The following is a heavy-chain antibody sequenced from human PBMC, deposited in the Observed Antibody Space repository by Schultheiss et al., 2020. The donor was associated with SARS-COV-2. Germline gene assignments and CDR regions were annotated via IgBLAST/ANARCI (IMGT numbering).Heavy chain of an antibody. CDR2: IYHSGST. CDR3: ARDYSSGSRYYYGMDV. J-gene: IGHJ6*02. V-gene: IGHV4-34*01. D-gene: IGHD6-19*01. CDR1: GGSFSGYY. Sequence: SETLSLTCAVYGGSFSGYYWGWIRQPPGKGLEWIGEIYHSGSTNYNPSLKSRVTISVDKSKNQFSLKLSSVTAADTAVYYCARDYSSGSRYYYGMDVWGQGTTVTVSS.